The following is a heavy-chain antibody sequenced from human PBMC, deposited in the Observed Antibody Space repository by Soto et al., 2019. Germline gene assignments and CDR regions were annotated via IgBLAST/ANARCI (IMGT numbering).Heavy chain of an antibody. CDR3: ARDTPGGYDSYYYGMDV. J-gene: IGHJ6*02. Sequence: QVQLVQSGAEVKKPGSSVKVSCKASGGTFSSYTISWVRQAPGQGLEWMGRIIPILGQANYAQKFQGRVTIPAHNSPSPAYMELRSLRSEDTAVYYCARDTPGGYDSYYYGMDVWGQGTPVTVSS. D-gene: IGHD5-12*01. CDR2: IIPILGQA. CDR1: GGTFSSYT. V-gene: IGHV1-69*08.